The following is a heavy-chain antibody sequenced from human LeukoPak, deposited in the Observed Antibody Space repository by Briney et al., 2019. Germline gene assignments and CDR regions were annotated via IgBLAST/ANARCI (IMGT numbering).Heavy chain of an antibody. V-gene: IGHV3-30*02. J-gene: IGHJ4*02. CDR1: GFSFSTSG. CDR2: IQSDGGNE. Sequence: GGSLRLSCAASGFSFSTSGMHWIRQAPGKGLEWVAFIQSDGGNEYYADSVKGRFTISRDNSKNTVHLQMNSLRAEETAMYYCVRDGAHWDLDYWGQGTLVTVSS. D-gene: IGHD7-27*01. CDR3: VRDGAHWDLDY.